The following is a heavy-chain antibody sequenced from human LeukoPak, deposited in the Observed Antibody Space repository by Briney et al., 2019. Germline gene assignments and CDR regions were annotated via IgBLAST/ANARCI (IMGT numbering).Heavy chain of an antibody. CDR3: ARAPTSVSNPYYFDY. J-gene: IGHJ4*02. Sequence: GESLKISFKASGYSFSNYLIGWVRQIPGKGLEWIGIIYPGDSDTRYSPSFQGQVTISADKSITTGYLQLSSLKASHTAMYYCARAPTSVSNPYYFDYCGQGALVTVSS. V-gene: IGHV5-51*01. CDR2: IYPGDSDT. D-gene: IGHD4-11*01. CDR1: GYSFSNYL.